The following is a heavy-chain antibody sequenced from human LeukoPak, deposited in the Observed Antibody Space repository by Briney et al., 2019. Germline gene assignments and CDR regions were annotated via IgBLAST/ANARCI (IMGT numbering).Heavy chain of an antibody. D-gene: IGHD2-21*02. CDR2: IYDSGST. V-gene: IGHV4-31*03. Sequence: SQTLSLTCTVSGGSISTGGYYWNWIRQHPGKGLEWIGCIYDSGSTCYNASLKRRITISLDTSKNQFSLKLKSVTAADTAVYYCAALLGDGSIDYWGQGTLVTVSS. J-gene: IGHJ4*02. CDR3: AALLGDGSIDY. CDR1: GGSISTGGYY.